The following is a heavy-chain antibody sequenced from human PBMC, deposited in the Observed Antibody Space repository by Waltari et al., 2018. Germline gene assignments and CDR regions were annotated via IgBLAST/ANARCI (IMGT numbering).Heavy chain of an antibody. CDR2: INAGNGNT. V-gene: IGHV1-3*03. CDR1: GYTFTSYA. J-gene: IGHJ4*02. D-gene: IGHD5-18*01. CDR3: ARAQYSYGSFDY. Sequence: QVQLVQSGAEVKKPGASVKVSCKASGYTFTSYAMHWVRQAPGQRLEWMGWINAGNGNTKYSQEFQGRVTITRDTSASTAYMGLSSLRSEDMAVYYCARAQYSYGSFDYWGQGTLVTVSS.